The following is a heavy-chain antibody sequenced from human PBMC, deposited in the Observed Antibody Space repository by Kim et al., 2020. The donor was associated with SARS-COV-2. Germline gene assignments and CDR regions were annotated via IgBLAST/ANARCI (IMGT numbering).Heavy chain of an antibody. CDR2: IWYDGSNK. D-gene: IGHD7-27*01. V-gene: IGHV3-33*08. Sequence: GGSLRLSCAASGFTFSSYGMHWVRQAPGKGLEWVAVIWYDGSNKYYADSVKGRFTISRDNSKNTLYLQMNSLRAEDTAVYYCASNLGPGGYYYYGMAVWGQGTPATVS. J-gene: IGHJ6*02. CDR1: GFTFSSYG. CDR3: ASNLGPGGYYYYGMAV.